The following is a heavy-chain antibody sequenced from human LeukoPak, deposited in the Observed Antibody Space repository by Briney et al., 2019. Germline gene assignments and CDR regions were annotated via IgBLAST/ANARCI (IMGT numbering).Heavy chain of an antibody. D-gene: IGHD6-13*01. CDR1: GYTFTGYH. CDR2: INPYSGDT. V-gene: IGHV1-2*06. Sequence: ASVKVSFKASGYTFTGYHIHWVRQAPGQGLEWMGRINPYSGDTNFAQKFQGRVTMTRDTSITTAYMDLNSLTPDDTAVYFCARDQGSLTRSWYTGYWGQGTQVTVSS. J-gene: IGHJ4*02. CDR3: ARDQGSLTRSWYTGY.